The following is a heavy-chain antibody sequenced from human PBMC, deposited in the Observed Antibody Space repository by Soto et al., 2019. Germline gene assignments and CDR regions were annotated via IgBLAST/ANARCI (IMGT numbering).Heavy chain of an antibody. CDR2: IYDNGIT. CDR1: GRSITSYD. J-gene: IGHJ4*02. Sequence: QVVLQESGPGLVKPSETLSLTCSVSGRSITSYDWSWVRQPPGKGLEWIGYIYDNGITSQNPSLKSRVTMSAVTSQKPFYLTLTSVTGADTAVHYCARTFGSNGYATEFDSRGQGILVTVAS. V-gene: IGHV4-59*12. D-gene: IGHD2-15*01. CDR3: ARTFGSNGYATEFDS.